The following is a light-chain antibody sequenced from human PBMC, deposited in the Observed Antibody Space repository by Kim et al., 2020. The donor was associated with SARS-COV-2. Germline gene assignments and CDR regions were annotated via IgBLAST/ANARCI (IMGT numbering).Light chain of an antibody. CDR3: QQYGSSPLT. Sequence: EIVLTQSPGTLSLSPGERATLSCMASQSVSSSYLAWYQQKPGQAPRLLIDGASSRATGIPDRFSGSGSGTDFTLTISRLEPEDLAVYYCQQYGSSPLTFGQGTRLEIK. CDR1: QSVSSSY. V-gene: IGKV3-20*01. J-gene: IGKJ5*01. CDR2: GAS.